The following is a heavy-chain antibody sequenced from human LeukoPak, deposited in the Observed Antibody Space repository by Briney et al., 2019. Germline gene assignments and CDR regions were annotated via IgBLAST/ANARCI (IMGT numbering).Heavy chain of an antibody. V-gene: IGHV1-69*13. Sequence: GASVKVSCKASGGTFSSYAISWVRQAPGQGLEWMGGIIPIFGTANYAQKFQGRVTITADESTSTAYMELSSLRSEDTAVYYCARQRRPLGDIVVVPAAIGAFDIWGQGTMVTVSS. CDR3: ARQRRPLGDIVVVPAAIGAFDI. CDR1: GGTFSSYA. J-gene: IGHJ3*02. CDR2: IIPIFGTA. D-gene: IGHD2-2*01.